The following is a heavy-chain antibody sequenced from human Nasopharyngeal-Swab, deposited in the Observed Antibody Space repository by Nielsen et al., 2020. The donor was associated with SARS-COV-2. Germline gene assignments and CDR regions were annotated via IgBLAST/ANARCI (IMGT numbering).Heavy chain of an antibody. CDR2: INGDGSSL. V-gene: IGHV3-74*01. D-gene: IGHD2/OR15-2a*01. Sequence: GGSLRLSCAASGFTFSNYWMHWVRQAPGKGLVWVSRINGDGSSLNYADFVKGRFTISTDNAKSTLYLEMNSLRAEDTAVYYCARGRGSSTSMIGYWGQGTLVTVSS. CDR1: GFTFSNYW. J-gene: IGHJ4*02. CDR3: ARGRGSSTSMIGY.